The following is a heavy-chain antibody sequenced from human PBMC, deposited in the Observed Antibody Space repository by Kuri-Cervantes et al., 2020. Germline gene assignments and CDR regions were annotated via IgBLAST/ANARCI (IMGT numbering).Heavy chain of an antibody. Sequence: ASVKVSCKASGYTFSNYGISWVRQATGQGLEWMGWMNPNSGNTGYAQKFQGRVTMTRNTSISTAYMELSSLRSEDTAVYYCARARLRYFDWLPSYYYMDVWGKGTTVTVSS. J-gene: IGHJ6*03. CDR2: MNPNSGNT. D-gene: IGHD3-9*01. CDR3: ARARLRYFDWLPSYYYMDV. CDR1: GYTFSNYG. V-gene: IGHV1-8*02.